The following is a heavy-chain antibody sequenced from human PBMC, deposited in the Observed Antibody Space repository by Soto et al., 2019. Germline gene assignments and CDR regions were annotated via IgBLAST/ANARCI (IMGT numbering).Heavy chain of an antibody. V-gene: IGHV1-8*01. CDR3: ARGLLRYFDSLHAPYYYYDMDV. J-gene: IGHJ6*02. D-gene: IGHD3-9*01. CDR1: GYTFTSYD. CDR2: MNPNSGNT. Sequence: QVQLVQSGAEVKKPGASVKVSCKASGYTFTSYDINWVRQATGQGLEWMGWMNPNSGNTGYAQKFQGRVTMTRNTSISTAYMELSSLRSEDTAVYYCARGLLRYFDSLHAPYYYYDMDVWGQGTTVTVSS.